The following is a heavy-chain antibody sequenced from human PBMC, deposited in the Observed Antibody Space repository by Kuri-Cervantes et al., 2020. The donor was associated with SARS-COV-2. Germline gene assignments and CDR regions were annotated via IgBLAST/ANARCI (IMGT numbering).Heavy chain of an antibody. D-gene: IGHD2-2*01. CDR3: ARERGVIPAGLGWFDP. Sequence: GGSLRLSCAASGFTFSSYAMHWVRQAPGKGLEWVAVISYDGSNKYYADSVKGRSTISRDNSKNSLYLQMNSLRVEDTAVYYCARERGVIPAGLGWFDPWGQGTLVTVSS. CDR2: ISYDGSNK. V-gene: IGHV3-30-3*01. CDR1: GFTFSSYA. J-gene: IGHJ5*02.